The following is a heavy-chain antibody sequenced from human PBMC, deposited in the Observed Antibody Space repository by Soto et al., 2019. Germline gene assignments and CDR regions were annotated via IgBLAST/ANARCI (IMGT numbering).Heavy chain of an antibody. CDR2: IHDSGIT. CDR3: AREYAFSSDY. V-gene: IGHV4-59*01. J-gene: IGHJ4*02. CDR1: GGSMRSYY. D-gene: IGHD2-2*01. Sequence: SETLSLTCSVSGGSMRSYYWSWIRQPPGRGLEWIGYIHDSGITDYNPSLKSRATISIDTFRNQISLNLHSVTAADTAVYYCAREYAFSSDYWGQGTVVTVSS.